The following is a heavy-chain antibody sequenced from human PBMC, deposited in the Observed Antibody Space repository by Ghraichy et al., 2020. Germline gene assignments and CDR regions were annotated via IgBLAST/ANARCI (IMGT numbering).Heavy chain of an antibody. J-gene: IGHJ6*03. D-gene: IGHD1-26*01. CDR2: IYYNGNT. CDR3: ARGLNSGHYYYYYYMDV. Sequence: SQTLSLTCTVYGGYISSYYWNWIRQHPGRGLEWIGYIYYNGNTNYNPSLKSRVTISKDTSNNQFSLRLSSVTAADTAVYYCARGLNSGHYYYYYYMDVWGKGTTFTVSS. V-gene: IGHV4-59*01. CDR1: GGYISSYY.